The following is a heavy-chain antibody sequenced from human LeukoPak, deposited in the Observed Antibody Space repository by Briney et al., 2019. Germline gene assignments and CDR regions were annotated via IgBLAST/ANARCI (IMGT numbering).Heavy chain of an antibody. J-gene: IGHJ4*02. CDR2: IFYSGST. Sequence: PSQTLSLTCTVSVGSISSGDYYWSWIRHPPGKGLEWIGYIFYSGSTYYNPSLKSRVTIPVDTSRNQFSLKLSSVTAADTAVYYCARALNYYGSGSRFDYWGQGTLVTVSS. CDR3: ARALNYYGSGSRFDY. D-gene: IGHD3-10*01. CDR1: VGSISSGDYY. V-gene: IGHV4-30-4*01.